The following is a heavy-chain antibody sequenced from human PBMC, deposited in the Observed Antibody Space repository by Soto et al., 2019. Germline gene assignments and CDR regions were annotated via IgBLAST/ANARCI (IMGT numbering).Heavy chain of an antibody. CDR2: ISGSGGST. Sequence: LRLSCAASGFTFSSYAMSWVRQAPGKGLEWVSAISGSGGSTYYADSVKGRFTISRDNSKNTLYLQMNTLRAEDTAVYYCAKDQYSGSPGKPDYWGQGTLVSVSS. D-gene: IGHD1-26*01. CDR1: GFTFSSYA. J-gene: IGHJ4*02. V-gene: IGHV3-23*01. CDR3: AKDQYSGSPGKPDY.